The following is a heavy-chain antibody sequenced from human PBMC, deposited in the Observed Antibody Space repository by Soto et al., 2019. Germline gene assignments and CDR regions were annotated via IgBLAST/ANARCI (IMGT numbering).Heavy chain of an antibody. CDR1: GYTFTSYG. CDR2: ISAYNDNT. J-gene: IGHJ6*02. Sequence: QVQLVQSGAEVKKPGASVKVSCKASGYTFTSYGISWVRQAPGQGLEWMGWISAYNDNTNYAPKLQGRVTMTTDTPTSTAYMELRSLRSDDTAVYYCARDRAWGDYGDHNNYYYGMDVWGQGTTVTVSS. CDR3: ARDRAWGDYGDHNNYYYGMDV. D-gene: IGHD4-17*01. V-gene: IGHV1-18*01.